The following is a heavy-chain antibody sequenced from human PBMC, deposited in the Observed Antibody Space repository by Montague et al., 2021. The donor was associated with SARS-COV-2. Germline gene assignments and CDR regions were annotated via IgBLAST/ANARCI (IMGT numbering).Heavy chain of an antibody. CDR3: ATAGGFYDYWSGYSSSAGFFDS. D-gene: IGHD3-3*01. Sequence: SETLSLTCTVSGGSISSYYWSWIRQPPGKGLEWIGYIYYSGSTNYNPSLKSRVTISVDTSKNQFSLRLNSVTTADTAVYFCATAGGFYDYWSGYSSSAGFFDSWGQGILVTVSS. J-gene: IGHJ5*01. CDR1: GGSISSYY. CDR2: IYYSGST. V-gene: IGHV4-59*01.